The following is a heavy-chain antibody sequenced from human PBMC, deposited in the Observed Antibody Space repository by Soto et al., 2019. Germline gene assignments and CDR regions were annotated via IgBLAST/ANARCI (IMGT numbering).Heavy chain of an antibody. Sequence: GGSLRLSCAASGFTFRDHAMRWVRQAPGKGREWLAIIWNDGSNKFYAGSVQGRFTISRDNSKNTVYLQMNTLTAEDPAVYYCARALFPDVDIYAMDVWGQGTTVTVSS. V-gene: IGHV3-33*01. CDR1: GFTFRDHA. CDR2: IWNDGSNK. D-gene: IGHD5-12*01. J-gene: IGHJ6*02. CDR3: ARALFPDVDIYAMDV.